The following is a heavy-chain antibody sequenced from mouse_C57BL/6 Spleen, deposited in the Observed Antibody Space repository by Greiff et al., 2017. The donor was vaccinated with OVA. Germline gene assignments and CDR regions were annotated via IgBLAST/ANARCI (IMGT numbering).Heavy chain of an antibody. V-gene: IGHV3-6*01. CDR2: ISYDGSN. J-gene: IGHJ4*01. CDR3: ARALSMDY. CDR1: GYSITSGYY. Sequence: DVQLVESGPGLVKPSQSLSLTCSVTGYSITSGYYWNWIRQFPGNKLEWMGYISYDGSNNYNPSLKNRISITRDTSKNQFFLKLNSVTTEDTATYYCARALSMDYWGQGTSVTVSS.